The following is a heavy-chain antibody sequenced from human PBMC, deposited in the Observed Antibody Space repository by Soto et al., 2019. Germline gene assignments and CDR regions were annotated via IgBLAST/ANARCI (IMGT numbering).Heavy chain of an antibody. D-gene: IGHD3-10*01. CDR1: GFTFSSYG. CDR2: ISYDGSNK. V-gene: IGHV3-30*03. CDR3: ARDLGHGGRGAFDI. Sequence: QVQLVESGGGVVQPGRSLRLSCAASGFTFSSYGMHWVRQAPGKGLEWVALISYDGSNKYYADSVKGRFTISRDNSKNTLYLQINSRRTKETPVYYCARDLGHGGRGAFDIWGQGTMVTVSS. J-gene: IGHJ3*02.